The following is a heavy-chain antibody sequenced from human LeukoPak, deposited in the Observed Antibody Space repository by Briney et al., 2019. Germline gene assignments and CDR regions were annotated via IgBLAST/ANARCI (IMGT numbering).Heavy chain of an antibody. CDR2: ISAYNGNT. J-gene: IGHJ3*02. CDR1: GYTFTSYG. V-gene: IGHV1-18*01. D-gene: IGHD3-3*01. Sequence: ASVKVSCKASGYTFTSYGISWVRQAPGQGLEWMGWISAYNGNTNYAQKLQGRVTMTTDTSTSTAYMELRSLRSDDTAVYYCAREVGTYYDFWSGHRGAFDIWGQGTMVTVSS. CDR3: AREVGTYYDFWSGHRGAFDI.